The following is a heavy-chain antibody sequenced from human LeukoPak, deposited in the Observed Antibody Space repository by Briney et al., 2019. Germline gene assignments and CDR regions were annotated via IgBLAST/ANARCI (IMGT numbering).Heavy chain of an antibody. J-gene: IGHJ4*02. CDR1: GFTFSDAW. V-gene: IGHV3-15*01. D-gene: IGHD1-26*01. CDR3: TTDGSTTLSNTFDY. Sequence: GGSLRLSCAASGFTFSDAWMNWVRLAPGKGLEWVGRIKSRNRGETVDYAAPVKSRFTISRDDSKTTVYLQMNSLKTEDTAIYYCTTDGSTTLSNTFDYWGQGTLVTVSS. CDR2: IKSRNRGETV.